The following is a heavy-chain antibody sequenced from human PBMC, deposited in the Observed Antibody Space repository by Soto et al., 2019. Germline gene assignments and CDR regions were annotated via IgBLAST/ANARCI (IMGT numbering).Heavy chain of an antibody. CDR1: SGSISSSNW. CDR3: ARRFSSSSAMYNWFDP. J-gene: IGHJ5*02. Sequence: QVQLQESGPGLVKPSGTLSLTCAVSSGSISSSNWWSWVRQPPGKGLEWIGEIYHSGSTNYNPSLKSRVTITVDKSQTQFSLKLSSVTAADTAVYYCARRFSSSSAMYNWFDPWGQGTLVTVSS. CDR2: IYHSGST. D-gene: IGHD6-6*01. V-gene: IGHV4-4*02.